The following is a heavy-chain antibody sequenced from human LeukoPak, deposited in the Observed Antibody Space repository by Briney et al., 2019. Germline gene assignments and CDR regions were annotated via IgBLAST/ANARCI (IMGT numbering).Heavy chain of an antibody. J-gene: IGHJ4*02. CDR3: ARQGPLTTAVTTRTNPFDY. Sequence: SETLSLTCSVSGGSISRYYWSWIREPAGKGLEWIGRIYTSRSTNYNPSLKSRVTMSVDTPKNHFSLKLSSVTAADTAVYYSARQGPLTTAVTTRTNPFDYWGQGTLVTVSS. V-gene: IGHV4-4*07. CDR1: GGSISRYY. D-gene: IGHD4-11*01. CDR2: IYTSRST.